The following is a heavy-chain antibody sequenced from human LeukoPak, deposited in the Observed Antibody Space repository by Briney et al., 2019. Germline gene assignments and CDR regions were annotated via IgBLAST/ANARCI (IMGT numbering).Heavy chain of an antibody. CDR2: IYTSGST. J-gene: IGHJ4*02. CDR1: GGSISSDSYY. V-gene: IGHV4-61*02. D-gene: IGHD3-10*01. Sequence: PSQTLSLTRTVSGGSISSDSYYWSWIRQPAGKGLEWIGRIYTSGSTNYNPSLRSRVTISVDTSKNQFSLKLSSVTAADTAVYYCARGLQPTYYYGSGSYYNVESFDYWGQGTLVTVSS. CDR3: ARGLQPTYYYGSGSYYNVESFDY.